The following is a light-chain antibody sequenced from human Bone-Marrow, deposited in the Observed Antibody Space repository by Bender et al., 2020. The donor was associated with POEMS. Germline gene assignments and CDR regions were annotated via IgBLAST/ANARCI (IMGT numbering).Light chain of an antibody. Sequence: QSVLTQPPSVSGAPGQRVTISCNGSSSNIGAGYDVHWYQQVPGSAPKVLISANSNRPSGVPDRFSGSKSGNTASLTISGLQAEDEADYYCCSYAGSYTFGGGTKVTVL. J-gene: IGLJ2*01. CDR2: ANS. V-gene: IGLV1-40*01. CDR3: CSYAGSYT. CDR1: SSNIGAGYD.